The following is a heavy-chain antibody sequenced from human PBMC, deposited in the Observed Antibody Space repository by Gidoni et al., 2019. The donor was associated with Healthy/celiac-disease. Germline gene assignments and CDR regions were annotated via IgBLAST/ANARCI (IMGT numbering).Heavy chain of an antibody. D-gene: IGHD6-19*01. CDR2: IIPIFGTA. J-gene: IGHJ3*02. V-gene: IGHV1-69*01. CDR3: ARGPVSVEAFDI. Sequence: GQGLEWMGGIIPIFGTANYAQKFQGRVTITADESTSTAYMELSSLRSEDTAVYYCARGPVSVEAFDIWGQGTMVTVSS.